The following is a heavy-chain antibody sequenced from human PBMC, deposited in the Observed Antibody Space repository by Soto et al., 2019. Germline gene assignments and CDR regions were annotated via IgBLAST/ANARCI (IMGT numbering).Heavy chain of an antibody. Sequence: RESLKISCKGSGYSFSSYWISWVRQMPGKGLEWMGRIDPSDSYTKYSPSFQGHVIISADKSISTAYLQWSSLKASDTAMYYCARQDIIVVSSAINYYGMDVWGQETTVPVSS. J-gene: IGHJ6*02. CDR3: ARQDIIVVSSAINYYGMDV. CDR1: GYSFSSYW. CDR2: IDPSDSYT. D-gene: IGHD2-2*01. V-gene: IGHV5-10-1*01.